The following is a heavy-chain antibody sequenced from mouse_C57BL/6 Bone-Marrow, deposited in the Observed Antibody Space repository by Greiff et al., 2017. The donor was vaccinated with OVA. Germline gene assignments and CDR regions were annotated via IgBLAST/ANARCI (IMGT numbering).Heavy chain of an antibody. CDR1: GYTFTGYW. D-gene: IGHD2-2*01. V-gene: IGHV1-9*01. CDR3: ARERGWLRLDY. Sequence: VKLMESGAELMKPGASVKLSCKATGYTFTGYWLEWVKQRPGHGLEWIGEILPGSGSTNYNEKFKGKATFTADTSSNTANMQRSSLTTEDTAINYCARERGWLRLDYWGQSTTLTVSS. CDR2: ILPGSGST. J-gene: IGHJ2*01.